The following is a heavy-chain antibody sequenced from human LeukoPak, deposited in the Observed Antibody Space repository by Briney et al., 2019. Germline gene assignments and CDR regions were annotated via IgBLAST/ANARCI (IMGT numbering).Heavy chain of an antibody. D-gene: IGHD5-24*01. Sequence: SETLSLTCTVSGYSISSGYYWGWIRQPPGKGLEWIGSIYHSGSTYYNPSLKSRVTISVDTSKNQFSLKLSSVTAADTAVYYCARDNSVRDEAWWFNPWGQGTLVTVSS. CDR3: ARDNSVRDEAWWFNP. CDR2: IYHSGST. J-gene: IGHJ5*02. CDR1: GYSISSGYY. V-gene: IGHV4-38-2*02.